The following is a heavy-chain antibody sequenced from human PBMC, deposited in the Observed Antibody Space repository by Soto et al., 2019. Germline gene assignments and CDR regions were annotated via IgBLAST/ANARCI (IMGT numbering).Heavy chain of an antibody. CDR2: ISATGSCT. V-gene: IGHV3-23*01. Sequence: PGDSLRLSSAASGFPFSTFANTWDHQYPGTGLELDSAISATGSCTWYAESVRGRFPVSSDKSKNTLYLQMHSLSYEVKTESYYAKFVALGSYFQFVCWGPGSLVTVSA. CDR3: AKFVALGSYFQFVC. CDR1: GFPFSTFA. J-gene: IGHJ4*02. D-gene: IGHD3-10*01.